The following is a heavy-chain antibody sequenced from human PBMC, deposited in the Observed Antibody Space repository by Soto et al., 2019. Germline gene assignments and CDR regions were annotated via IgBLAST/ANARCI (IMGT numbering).Heavy chain of an antibody. CDR3: ARRPDTPMFT. Sequence: GESLKISCKGSGNNFASYWIAWVRQMPGKGLEWMGIIYPGDSDTRYSPSFQGQVTISVDKSISTAYLQWSSLKASDTAMYYCARRPDTPMFTWGQGTLVNVSS. J-gene: IGHJ5*02. CDR1: GNNFASYW. V-gene: IGHV5-51*01. D-gene: IGHD5-18*01. CDR2: IYPGDSDT.